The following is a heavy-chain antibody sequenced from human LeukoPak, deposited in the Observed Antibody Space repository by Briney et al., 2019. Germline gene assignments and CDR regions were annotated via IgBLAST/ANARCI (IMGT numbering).Heavy chain of an antibody. CDR3: ATGRDGYNLYYFDY. V-gene: IGHV3-7*01. CDR1: GFTFSSYW. Sequence: GGSLRLSCAASGFTFSSYWTSWVRQAPGKGLEWVANIKQDGSEKYYVDSVKGRFTISRDNAKNSLYLQMNSLRAEDTAVYYCATGRDGYNLYYFDYWGQGTLVTVSS. D-gene: IGHD5-24*01. J-gene: IGHJ4*02. CDR2: IKQDGSEK.